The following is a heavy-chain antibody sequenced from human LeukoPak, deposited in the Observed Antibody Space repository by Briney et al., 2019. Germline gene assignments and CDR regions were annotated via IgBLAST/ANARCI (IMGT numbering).Heavy chain of an antibody. J-gene: IGHJ6*03. CDR3: ARDQGYYYYMDV. CDR2: ISGSGGST. V-gene: IGHV3-23*01. Sequence: GGSLRLSCAASGFTFSSYAMSWVRQAPGKGLEWVSAISGSGGSTYYADSVKGRFTISRDNSKNTLYLQMNSLRAEDTAVYYCARDQGYYYYMDVWGKGTTVTVSS. CDR1: GFTFSSYA.